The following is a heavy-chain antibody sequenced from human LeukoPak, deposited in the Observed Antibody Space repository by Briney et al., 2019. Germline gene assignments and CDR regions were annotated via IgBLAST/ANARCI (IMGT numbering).Heavy chain of an antibody. J-gene: IGHJ4*02. CDR2: ISYDGSNK. Sequence: GGSLRLSCAASGFTFSSYGMHWVRQAPGKGLEWVAVISYDGSNKYYADSVKGRFTISRDNSKNTLYLQMNSLRAEDTAVYYCARDGVYYDFWSGYTGHYYFDYWGQGTLVTVSS. CDR3: ARDGVYYDFWSGYTGHYYFDY. CDR1: GFTFSSYG. V-gene: IGHV3-30*03. D-gene: IGHD3-3*01.